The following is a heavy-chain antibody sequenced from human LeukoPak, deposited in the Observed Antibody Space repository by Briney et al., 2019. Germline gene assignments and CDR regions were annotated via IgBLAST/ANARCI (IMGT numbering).Heavy chain of an antibody. J-gene: IGHJ4*02. CDR1: GFTFSSYT. V-gene: IGHV3-48*01. CDR3: ARGVLAVAGSVIDF. CDR2: ISISSNSI. D-gene: IGHD6-19*01. Sequence: GGSLRLSCAASGFTFSSYTMNWVRQAPGKGLEWVSHISISSNSIYYADSVKGRFSISRDNAKNSLYLQMNSLRAEDTAVYYCARGVLAVAGSVIDFWGQGTLVTVSS.